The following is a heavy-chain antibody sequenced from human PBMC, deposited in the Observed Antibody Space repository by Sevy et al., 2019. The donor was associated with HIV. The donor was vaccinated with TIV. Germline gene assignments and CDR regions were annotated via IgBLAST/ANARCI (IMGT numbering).Heavy chain of an antibody. V-gene: IGHV3-48*03. CDR2: ISNSGTTI. CDR3: ACDLAPSATRVAYFDC. J-gene: IGHJ4*02. CDR1: GFSFSSYE. Sequence: GGSLRLSCAASGFSFSSYEMNWVRQAPGKGLEWVSYISNSGTTISYSDSVRGRFTISRDNARNLLYLQMNSLRAEDTAAYYCACDLAPSATRVAYFDCWGQGTLVTVSS. D-gene: IGHD4-17*01.